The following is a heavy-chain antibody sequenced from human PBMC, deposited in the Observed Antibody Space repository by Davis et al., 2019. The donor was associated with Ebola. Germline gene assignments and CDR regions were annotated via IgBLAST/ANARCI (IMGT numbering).Heavy chain of an antibody. V-gene: IGHV4-30-2*01. D-gene: IGHD2-2*02. J-gene: IGHJ6*02. CDR2: IYHSGST. CDR3: ARGGDIVVVPAAIVGYYYYGMDV. CDR1: GGSISSGGYS. Sequence: MPSETLSLTCAVSGGSISSGGYSWSWIRQPPGKGLEWIGYIYHSGSTYYNPSLKSRVTISVDRSKNQFSLKLSSVTAADTAVYYCARGGDIVVVPAAIVGYYYYGMDVWGQGTTVTVSS.